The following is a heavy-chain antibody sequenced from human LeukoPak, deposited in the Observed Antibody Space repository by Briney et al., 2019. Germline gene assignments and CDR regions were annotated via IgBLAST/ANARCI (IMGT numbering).Heavy chain of an antibody. CDR3: ARVQPLYSYVQFLDY. CDR2: ISSSGSTI. CDR1: GFTFSSYE. Sequence: PGGSLRLSCAASGFTFSSYEMNWVRQAPGKGLEWVSYISSSGSTIYYADSVKGRFTISRDNAKNPLYLQMNSLRAEDTAVYYCARVQPLYSYVQFLDYWGQGTLVTVSS. D-gene: IGHD5-18*01. V-gene: IGHV3-48*03. J-gene: IGHJ4*02.